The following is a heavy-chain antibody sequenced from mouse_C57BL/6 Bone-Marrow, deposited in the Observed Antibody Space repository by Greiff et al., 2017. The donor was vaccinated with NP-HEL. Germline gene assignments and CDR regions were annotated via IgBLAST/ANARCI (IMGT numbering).Heavy chain of an antibody. Sequence: EVQLQQSGPELVKPGASVKISCKASGYTFTDYYMNWVKQSHGKSLEWIGDINPNNGGTSYNQKFKGKATLTVDKASSTAYMELRSLTSEDSGVYDCFYGNLAGFGYWGQGTLVTVA. D-gene: IGHD2-1*01. J-gene: IGHJ3*01. CDR3: FYGNLAGFGY. CDR2: INPNNGGT. CDR1: GYTFTDYY. V-gene: IGHV1-26*01.